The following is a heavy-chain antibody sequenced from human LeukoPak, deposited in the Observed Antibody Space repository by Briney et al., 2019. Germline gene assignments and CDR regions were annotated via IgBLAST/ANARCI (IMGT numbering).Heavy chain of an antibody. CDR2: IIPIFGTA. V-gene: IGHV1-69*01. Sequence: SVKVSCKASGGTFSSYAISWVRQAPGQGLEWMGGIIPIFGTANYAQKFQGRVTITADESTSTAHMELSSLRSEDTAVYYCAREAGAGSDDAFDIWGQGTMVTVSS. J-gene: IGHJ3*02. CDR1: GGTFSSYA. D-gene: IGHD3-10*01. CDR3: AREAGAGSDDAFDI.